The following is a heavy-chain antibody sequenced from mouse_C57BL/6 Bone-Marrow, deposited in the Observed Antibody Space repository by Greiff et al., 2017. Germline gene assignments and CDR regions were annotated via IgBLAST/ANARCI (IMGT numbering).Heavy chain of an antibody. D-gene: IGHD1-1*01. CDR3: ARVGITTVVAPMDY. CDR1: GYTFTSYG. CDR2: IYPRSGNT. V-gene: IGHV1-81*01. Sequence: QVQLQQSGAELARPGASVKLSCKASGYTFTSYGISWVKQSTGQGLEWIGEIYPRSGNTYYNEKFKGKATLTADKSSSTAYMELRSLTSEDSAVYFCARVGITTVVAPMDYWGQGTSVTVSS. J-gene: IGHJ4*01.